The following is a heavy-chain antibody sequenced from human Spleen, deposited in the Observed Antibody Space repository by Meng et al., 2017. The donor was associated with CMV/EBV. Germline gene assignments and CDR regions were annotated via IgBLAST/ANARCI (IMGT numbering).Heavy chain of an antibody. D-gene: IGHD2-2*01. V-gene: IGHV1-18*01. CDR1: GYTFTSYG. CDR3: ARDLAGCSSTSCFPHYDY. CDR2: ISAYNGHT. J-gene: IGHJ4*02. Sequence: ASVKVSCKASGYTFTSYGISWVRQAPGQGLEWMGWISAYNGHTNYAPKLQGRVTMTRDTSTSTVYMELRSLRSDDTAVYYCARDLAGCSSTSCFPHYDYWGQGTLVTVSS.